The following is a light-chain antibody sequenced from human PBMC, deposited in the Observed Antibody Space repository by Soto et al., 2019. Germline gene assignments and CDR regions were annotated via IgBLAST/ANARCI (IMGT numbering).Light chain of an antibody. CDR1: SSDVGGYDY. CDR2: EVT. Sequence: QSALTQPPSASGSPGQSVTISCTGTSSDVGGYDYVSWYQQQSGKAPKLIIYEVTNRPSGVPDRFSGSKSGNTASLTVSGLQAEDEADYYSSSNAGISNVIFGAGTQLTVL. CDR3: SSNAGISNVI. J-gene: IGLJ2*01. V-gene: IGLV2-8*01.